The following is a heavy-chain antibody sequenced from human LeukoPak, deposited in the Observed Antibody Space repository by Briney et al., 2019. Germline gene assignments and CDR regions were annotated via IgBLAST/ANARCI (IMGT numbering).Heavy chain of an antibody. V-gene: IGHV3-23*01. Sequence: PGGSLRLSCAASGCTFSSYAMSWVRQAPGKGLEWVSAISGSGGSTYYADSVKGRFTISRDNSKNTLYLQMNSLRAEDTAVYYCAKDRTLVVAATPFDPWGQGTLVTVSS. J-gene: IGHJ5*02. D-gene: IGHD2-15*01. CDR2: ISGSGGST. CDR3: AKDRTLVVAATPFDP. CDR1: GCTFSSYA.